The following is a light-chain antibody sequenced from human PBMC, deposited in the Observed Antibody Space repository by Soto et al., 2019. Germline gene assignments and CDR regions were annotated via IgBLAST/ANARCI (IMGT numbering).Light chain of an antibody. V-gene: IGKV1-12*01. Sequence: DIQMTQSPSSVSASVGDRVTITVRASQYISSWLAWYQQKPGKAPKLMIYAASSLHSGVPARFSGSDSGTDFTLTISSVQPEDSATYYCQQANSFPLTFGGGTKVEI. CDR1: QYISSW. CDR3: QQANSFPLT. J-gene: IGKJ4*02. CDR2: AAS.